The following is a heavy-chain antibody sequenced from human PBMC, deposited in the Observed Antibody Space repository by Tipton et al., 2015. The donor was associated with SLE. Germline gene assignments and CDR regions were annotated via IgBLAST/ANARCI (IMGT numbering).Heavy chain of an antibody. Sequence: TLSLTCTVSAYSITNGYYWGWIRQSPGKGLEWIGEINHSGSTNYNPSLKSRVTISVDTSKNQFSLKLSSVTAADTAVYYCARGFPHTIAAAGYYFDSWGQGTQVTVSS. V-gene: IGHV4-38-2*02. J-gene: IGHJ4*02. CDR2: INHSGST. D-gene: IGHD6-13*01. CDR3: ARGFPHTIAAAGYYFDS. CDR1: AYSITNGYY.